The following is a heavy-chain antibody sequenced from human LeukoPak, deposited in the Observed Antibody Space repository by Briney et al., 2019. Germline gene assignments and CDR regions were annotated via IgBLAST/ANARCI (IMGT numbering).Heavy chain of an antibody. J-gene: IGHJ4*02. V-gene: IGHV4-39*07. D-gene: IGHD3-16*02. CDR2: IYYSGST. CDR1: GGSISSYY. Sequence: KTSETLSLTCTVSGGSISSYYWGWIRQPPGKGLEWIGSIYYSGSTYYNPSLKSRVTISVDTSKNQFSLKLSSVTAADTAVYYCARVRYVWGSYRQNWGQGTLVTVSS. CDR3: ARVRYVWGSYRQN.